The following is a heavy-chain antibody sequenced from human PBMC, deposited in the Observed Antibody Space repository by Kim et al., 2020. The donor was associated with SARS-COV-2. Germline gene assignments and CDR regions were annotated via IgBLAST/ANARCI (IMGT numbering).Heavy chain of an antibody. J-gene: IGHJ4*02. CDR3: AKDHPVTGDFAD. V-gene: IGHV3-30*18. Sequence: GGSLRLSCAASGFTFSSFGMHWVRQAPGKGLEWVAVITYDGDNKYYADSVKGRFAISRDNSKNTLYLQMSSLRAEDTAVYYCAKDHPVTGDFADWGQGTLVTVSS. D-gene: IGHD3-9*01. CDR2: ITYDGDNK. CDR1: GFTFSSFG.